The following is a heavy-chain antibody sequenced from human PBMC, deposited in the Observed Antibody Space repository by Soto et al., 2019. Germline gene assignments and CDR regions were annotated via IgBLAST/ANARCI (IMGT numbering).Heavy chain of an antibody. CDR1: GFPFISYG. CDR3: ARRGLALPYSASPLFDP. Sequence: GGSLMVSWASSGFPFISYGMNWVRQAPGKGLEWVAVISYDGNNKYYGDSVKGRFTISRDISKNTVNLQMNSLRAEDTAVYYCARRGLALPYSASPLFDPRGHRYLVTVAS. D-gene: IGHD3-3*02. J-gene: IGHJ5*02. CDR2: ISYDGNNK. V-gene: IGHV3-30-3*01.